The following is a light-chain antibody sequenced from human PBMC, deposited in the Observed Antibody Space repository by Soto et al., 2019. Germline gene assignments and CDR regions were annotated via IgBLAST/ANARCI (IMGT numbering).Light chain of an antibody. CDR2: DAS. J-gene: IGKJ1*01. CDR1: QSVSSY. V-gene: IGKV3-11*01. Sequence: EIVLTQSPATLSLSPGERATLSCRASQSVSSYLAWYQQKPGQAPSLLIYDASNRATGIPARFSGSGSGTDFTLTICSLEPEDFAVYYCQQRSNWPRGTFGQGTKVEIK. CDR3: QQRSNWPRGT.